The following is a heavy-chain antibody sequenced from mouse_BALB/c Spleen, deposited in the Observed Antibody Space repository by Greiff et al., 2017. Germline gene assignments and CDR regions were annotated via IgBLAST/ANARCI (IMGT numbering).Heavy chain of an antibody. CDR2: ISSGGST. Sequence: EVQLVESGGGLVKPGGSLKLSCAASGFTFSSYAMSWVRQTPEKRLEWVASISSGGSTYYPDSVKGRFTISRDNARNILYLQMSSLRSEDTAMYYCASYYGSSYYFDYWGQGTTLTVSS. D-gene: IGHD1-1*01. J-gene: IGHJ2*01. V-gene: IGHV5-6-5*01. CDR1: GFTFSSYA. CDR3: ASYYGSSYYFDY.